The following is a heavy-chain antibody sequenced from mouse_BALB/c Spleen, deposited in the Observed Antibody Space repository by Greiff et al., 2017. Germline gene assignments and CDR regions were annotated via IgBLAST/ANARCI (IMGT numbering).Heavy chain of an antibody. CDR1: GYTFTSYW. J-gene: IGHJ4*01. CDR3: ARGGYGNYEGAMDY. V-gene: IGHV1-87*01. CDR2: IYPGDGDT. D-gene: IGHD2-1*01. Sequence: VQLVESGAELARPGASVKLSCKASGYTFTSYWMQWVKQRPGQGLEWIGAIYPGDGDTRYTQKFKGKATLTADKSPSTAYMQLSSLASEDSAVYYCARGGYGNYEGAMDYWGQGTSVTVSS.